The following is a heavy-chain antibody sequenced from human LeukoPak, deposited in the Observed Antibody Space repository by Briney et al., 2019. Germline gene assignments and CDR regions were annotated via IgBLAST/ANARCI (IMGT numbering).Heavy chain of an antibody. CDR3: AREEGRCSSTSCSAPFNY. CDR2: IHPNSGGT. D-gene: IGHD2-2*01. V-gene: IGHV1-2*02. CDR1: AYTFTGYY. J-gene: IGHJ4*02. Sequence: ASVKVSCKASAYTFTGYYMHWVRQAPGQGLEWMGWIHPNSGGTNYAQKLQGRVTMTRDTSISTVHMELSRLRSNDTAVYYCAREEGRCSSTSCSAPFNYWGQGTLVTVSS.